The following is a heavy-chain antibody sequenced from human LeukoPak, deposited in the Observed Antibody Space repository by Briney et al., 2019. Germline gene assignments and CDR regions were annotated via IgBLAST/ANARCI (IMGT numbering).Heavy chain of an antibody. Sequence: SETLSLTCTVSGGSISSYYWSWIRQPPGKGLEWIGYIYYSGSTNYNPSLKSRVTISVDTSKNQLSLKLSSVTAADTAVYYCARCSGGSCEQGWFDPWGQGTLVTVSS. CDR1: GGSISSYY. V-gene: IGHV4-59*01. D-gene: IGHD2-15*01. CDR2: IYYSGST. J-gene: IGHJ5*02. CDR3: ARCSGGSCEQGWFDP.